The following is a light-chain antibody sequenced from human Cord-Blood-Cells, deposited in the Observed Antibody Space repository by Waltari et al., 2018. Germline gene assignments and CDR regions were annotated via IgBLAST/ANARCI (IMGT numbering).Light chain of an antibody. CDR2: DVS. CDR3: CSYAGSYTLV. V-gene: IGLV2-11*01. J-gene: IGLJ3*02. CDR1: SSDVGGYNY. Sequence: QSALTQPRSVSGSPGQPVTIPCPGTSSDVGGYNYVSWYQQPPGNAPKLMFYDVSKRPSGVPDRFSGSKSGNAAALTISGLQAEDEADYYCCSYAGSYTLVFGGGTKLTVL.